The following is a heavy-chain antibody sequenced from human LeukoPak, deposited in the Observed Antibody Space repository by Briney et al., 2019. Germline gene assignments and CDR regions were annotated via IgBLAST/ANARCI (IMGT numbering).Heavy chain of an antibody. J-gene: IGHJ4*02. D-gene: IGHD1-26*01. CDR3: TSQPSKALSGSLDPIDY. Sequence: RPGGSLRLSCAASGFTFSGSAMHWVRQASGKGLEWVGRIRSKANSYATACAASVKGRFTISRDDSKNTAYLQMNSLKTEDTAVYYCTSQPSKALSGSLDPIDYWGQGTLVTVSS. CDR2: IRSKANSYAT. CDR1: GFTFSGSA. V-gene: IGHV3-73*01.